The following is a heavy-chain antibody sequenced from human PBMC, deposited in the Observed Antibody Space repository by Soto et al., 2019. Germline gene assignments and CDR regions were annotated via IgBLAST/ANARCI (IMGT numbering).Heavy chain of an antibody. Sequence: GGSLRLSYAASGFTFSSYAMHWVRQAPGKGLEWVAVISYDGSNKYYADSVKGRFTISRDNSKNTLYLQMNSLRAEDTAVYYCARDVSGGTFDYWGQGTLVTVSS. J-gene: IGHJ4*02. CDR1: GFTFSSYA. D-gene: IGHD2-15*01. V-gene: IGHV3-30-3*01. CDR2: ISYDGSNK. CDR3: ARDVSGGTFDY.